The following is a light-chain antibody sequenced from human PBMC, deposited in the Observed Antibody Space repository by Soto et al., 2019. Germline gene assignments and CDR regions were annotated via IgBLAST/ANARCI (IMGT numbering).Light chain of an antibody. J-gene: IGKJ2*01. CDR2: ATS. V-gene: IGKV3-20*01. Sequence: ENVLTQSPGTLSLSPWERATLSCRASQSVSDSYLAWYQQKPGQTPRLLIYATSGRATGIPDRFSGSGSGTDFTLTISRVEPEDFAVYYCQQYVTSPPMYTFGQGTKLEIK. CDR1: QSVSDSY. CDR3: QQYVTSPPMYT.